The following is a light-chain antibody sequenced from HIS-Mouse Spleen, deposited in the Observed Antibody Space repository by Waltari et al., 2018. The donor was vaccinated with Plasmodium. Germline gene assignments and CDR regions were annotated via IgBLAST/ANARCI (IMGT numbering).Light chain of an antibody. CDR1: SSDVGCYNI. Sequence: QSALTQPASVSGSPGQSLTIYCTGASSDVGCYNIVSWYQQHQGKAPKLMIYEGSKRPSGVSNLFSGSKSGNTASLTISGLQAEDEADYYCCSYAGSSTYVFGTGTKVTVL. V-gene: IGLV2-23*01. CDR2: EGS. CDR3: CSYAGSSTYV. J-gene: IGLJ1*01.